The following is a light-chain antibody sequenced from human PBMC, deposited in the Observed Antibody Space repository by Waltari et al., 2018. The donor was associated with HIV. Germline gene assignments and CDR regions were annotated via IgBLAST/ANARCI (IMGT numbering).Light chain of an antibody. CDR2: EVS. J-gene: IGLJ3*02. CDR1: SSDVGSYKF. V-gene: IGLV2-23*02. Sequence: QYALTQPASVSGSPGQSINISCTGTSSDVGSYKFVSWYQHHPGKAPKLMIYEVSKRPSGVSNRFSVSKSGTTAPLTISGLQAEDEADYYFCSYAGSSTWVFGGGTKLTVL. CDR3: CSYAGSSTWV.